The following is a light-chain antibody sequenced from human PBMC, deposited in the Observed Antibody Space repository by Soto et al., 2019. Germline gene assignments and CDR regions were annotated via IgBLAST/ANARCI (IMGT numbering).Light chain of an antibody. J-gene: IGKJ3*01. CDR1: QGIRNY. CDR2: AAS. CDR3: QKYSSVLV. V-gene: IGKV1-27*01. Sequence: DIQMTQSPTSLSASVGDRVTITCRASQGIRNYVAWYQQIPGKAPKLLIYAASTLQSGVPSRFSGSGSGTDFTLTINGLQPEDVATYSCQKYSSVLVFGPGTKVAI.